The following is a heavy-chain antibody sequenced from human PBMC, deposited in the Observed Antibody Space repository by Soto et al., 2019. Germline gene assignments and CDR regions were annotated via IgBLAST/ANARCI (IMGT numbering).Heavy chain of an antibody. D-gene: IGHD2-15*01. J-gene: IGHJ5*02. Sequence: EVQLLESGGGLVQRGGSLRLSCEASGFPFSTYAMTWVRQVPGKGLEWVSTTSNGGNTEFAESVRGRFTVFRDNSKNTIYLQMSSLRAEDSAIYSCARDFRPGLIVPTKSGFDPWGQGTPVTVSS. CDR1: GFPFSTYA. CDR3: ARDFRPGLIVPTKSGFDP. V-gene: IGHV3-23*01. CDR2: TSNGGNT.